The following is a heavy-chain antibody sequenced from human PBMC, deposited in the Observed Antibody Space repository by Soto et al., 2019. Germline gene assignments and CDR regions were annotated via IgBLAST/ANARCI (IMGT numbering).Heavy chain of an antibody. Sequence: SETLSLTCAVNGGSFSDYYWSWVRQPPGKGLEWIGEMSNSGSTSYNPSLKSRVTISIDTSKNQFSLKLSAVSAADTAMYYCARGLKRRFGGYKGLGYDGMDVWGQGTTVTVSS. D-gene: IGHD5-12*01. CDR3: ARGLKRRFGGYKGLGYDGMDV. J-gene: IGHJ6*02. CDR1: GGSFSDYY. V-gene: IGHV4-34*01. CDR2: MSNSGST.